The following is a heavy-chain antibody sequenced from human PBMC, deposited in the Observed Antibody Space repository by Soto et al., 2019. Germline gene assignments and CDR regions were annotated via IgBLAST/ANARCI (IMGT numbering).Heavy chain of an antibody. Sequence: PGGSLRLSCAASGFTFSSYAMSWVRQAPGKGLEWVSAISGSGGSTYYADSVKGRFTISRDNSKNTLYLQMNSLRAEDTAVYYSAKGTGTKPYYYYYGMDVWGQGTTVTVSS. CDR3: AKGTGTKPYYYYYGMDV. J-gene: IGHJ6*02. CDR2: ISGSGGST. CDR1: GFTFSSYA. V-gene: IGHV3-23*01. D-gene: IGHD1-7*01.